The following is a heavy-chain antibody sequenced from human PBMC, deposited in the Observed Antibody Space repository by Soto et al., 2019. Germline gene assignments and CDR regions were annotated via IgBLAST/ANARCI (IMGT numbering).Heavy chain of an antibody. J-gene: IGHJ6*03. V-gene: IGHV3-23*01. CDR2: ISGSGGST. CDR1: GFTFSSYA. CDR3: AKDPDMVATPKNYYYMDV. Sequence: GGSLRLSCSASGFTFSSYAMSWVRQAPGKGLEWVSAISGSGGSTYYADSVKGRFTISRDNSKNTLYLQMNSLRAEDTAVYYCAKDPDMVATPKNYYYMDVWGKGTTVTVSS. D-gene: IGHD5-12*01.